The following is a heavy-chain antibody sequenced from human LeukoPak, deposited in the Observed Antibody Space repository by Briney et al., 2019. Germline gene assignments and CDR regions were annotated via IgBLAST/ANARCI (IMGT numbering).Heavy chain of an antibody. CDR1: GFTFNNYP. Sequence: GGSLTLSGAASGFTFNNYPMIWLRHAPGKGLEWVSAISGSGGSTYYADSVKGRFTISSDNSNYTLYLQLNSLRADATAVYYCAKDCSFDPWGQGILVTVSS. CDR2: ISGSGGST. D-gene: IGHD3-10*02. CDR3: AKDCSFDP. J-gene: IGHJ5*02. V-gene: IGHV3-23*01.